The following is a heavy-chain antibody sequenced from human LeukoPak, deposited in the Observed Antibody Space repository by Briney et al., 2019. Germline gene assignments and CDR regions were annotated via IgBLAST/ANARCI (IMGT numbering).Heavy chain of an antibody. J-gene: IGHJ5*02. Sequence: SETLSLTCTVSGGSISSSSYYWDWIRQPPGKGLGWIGSIYYSGSTYYNPSLKSRVTISVDTSKNQFSLKLSSVTAADTAVYYCARSSGISIAAFDPWGQGTLVTVSS. CDR1: GGSISSSSYY. CDR3: ARSSGISIAAFDP. V-gene: IGHV4-39*07. D-gene: IGHD6-13*01. CDR2: IYYSGST.